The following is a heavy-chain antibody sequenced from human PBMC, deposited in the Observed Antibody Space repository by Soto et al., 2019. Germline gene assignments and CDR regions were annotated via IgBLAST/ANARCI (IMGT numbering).Heavy chain of an antibody. J-gene: IGHJ5*02. CDR2: IYYSGST. Sequence: ETLSLTCTVSGGSISSYYWGWIRQPPGKGLEWIGYIYYSGSTNYNPSLKSRVTISVDTSKNQFSLKLSSVTAADTAVYYCARAARWLRQFFFDPWGQGTLVTVSS. CDR1: GGSISSYY. CDR3: ARAARWLRQFFFDP. V-gene: IGHV4-59*01. D-gene: IGHD6-6*01.